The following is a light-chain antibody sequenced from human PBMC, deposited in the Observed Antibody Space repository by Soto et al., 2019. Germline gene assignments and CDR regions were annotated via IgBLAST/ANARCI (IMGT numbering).Light chain of an antibody. CDR3: CSFVGATNDV. V-gene: IGLV2-23*02. Sequence: QSVLTQPASVSGSPGQSITISCSGNAVSYQLVSWYQQQPGKAPKLILYNVTRRPSGVSNRFSGFKSGTTASLKITGLQAEDEADYYCCSFVGATNDVFGNGTNVTVL. J-gene: IGLJ1*01. CDR2: NVT. CDR1: GNAVSYQL.